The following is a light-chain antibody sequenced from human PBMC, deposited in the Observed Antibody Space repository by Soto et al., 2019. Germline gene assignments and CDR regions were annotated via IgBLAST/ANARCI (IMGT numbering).Light chain of an antibody. CDR3: QQYGSSPRT. J-gene: IGKJ4*01. CDR2: DAS. CDR1: QSVNTN. V-gene: IGKV3-20*01. Sequence: EIVMTQSPATLSVSPGERATLSCRASQSVNTNLAWYQQKPGQAPRLLISDASSRATGTPDRFSGSGSGTDFTLTISRLEPEDFAVYYCQQYGSSPRTFGGGTKVDIK.